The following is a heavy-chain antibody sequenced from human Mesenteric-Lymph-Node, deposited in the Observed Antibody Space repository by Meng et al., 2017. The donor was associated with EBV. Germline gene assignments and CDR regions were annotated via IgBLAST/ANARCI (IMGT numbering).Heavy chain of an antibody. J-gene: IGHJ4*02. Sequence: LPPQESGPGLLTPSETLSLTCTVSGASISNTIYYWGWIRQPPGKRLEWIGTMFYSGSTYYNSSLKSRLTMSVDTSKNHFSLKVRSVTAADTAVYYCARGDLGETYFDYWGQGTLVTVSS. D-gene: IGHD2-21*02. CDR2: MFYSGST. CDR3: ARGDLGETYFDY. V-gene: IGHV4-39*07. CDR1: GASISNTIYY.